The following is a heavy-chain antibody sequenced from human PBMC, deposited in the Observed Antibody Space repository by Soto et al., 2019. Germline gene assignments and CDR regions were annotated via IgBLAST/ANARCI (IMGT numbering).Heavy chain of an antibody. D-gene: IGHD4-17*01. CDR2: IKQDGSEK. J-gene: IGHJ6*03. V-gene: IGHV3-7*01. CDR1: GFTFSSYW. Sequence: GGSLRLSCAASGFTFSSYWMSWVRQAPGKGLEWVANIKQDGSEKYYVDSVKGRFTISRDNAKNSLYLQMNSLRAEDTAVYYCARDRVGTVTTPRYYYYYMDVWGKGTTVTVSS. CDR3: ARDRVGTVTTPRYYYYYMDV.